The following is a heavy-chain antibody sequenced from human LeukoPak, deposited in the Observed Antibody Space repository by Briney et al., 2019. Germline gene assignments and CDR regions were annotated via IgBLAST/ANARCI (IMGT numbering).Heavy chain of an antibody. J-gene: IGHJ4*02. CDR2: IFYRESFSYGGTT. D-gene: IGHD1/OR15-1a*01. CDR1: GVSISGYY. CDR3: ARQISGNKDY. Sequence: SGTLSLTCSVSGVSISGYYWIWIRQSPGRGLEYIGSIFYRESFSYGGTTFYNPSLQSRVTISVDTSKNAFSLRLTSVTAADTAVYYCARQISGNKDYWGQGTLVTVSS. V-gene: IGHV4-59*08.